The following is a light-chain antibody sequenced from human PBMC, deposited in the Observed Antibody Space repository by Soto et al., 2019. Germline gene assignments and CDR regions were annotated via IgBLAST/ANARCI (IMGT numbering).Light chain of an antibody. CDR2: EVN. CDR3: YSDVGTSDLL. Sequence: QSALTQPPSASGSPGQSVTISCTGTSSNVGGYNDVSWYQQHPGKAPKLMIYEVNKRPSGVPDRFSGSKSGNTASLTVSGLQAEEEADYYWYSDVGTSDLLFGGGTQLTVL. J-gene: IGLJ3*02. CDR1: SSNVGGYND. V-gene: IGLV2-8*01.